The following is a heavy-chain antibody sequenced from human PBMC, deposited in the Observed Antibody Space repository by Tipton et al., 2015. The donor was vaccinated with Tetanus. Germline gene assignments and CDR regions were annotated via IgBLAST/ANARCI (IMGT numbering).Heavy chain of an antibody. Sequence: SLRLSCTASGFTFGEYAMSWFRQAPGRGLEWVSFIRSKAYGGTPEYAASVKGRFTISRDDSKNIAYLQMNSLKTEDTAVYYCTRGRRWLQRRSYYFDYWGPGTLVPVSS. D-gene: IGHD5-24*01. CDR3: TRGRRWLQRRSYYFDY. CDR1: GFTFGEYA. J-gene: IGHJ4*02. CDR2: IRSKAYGGTP. V-gene: IGHV3-49*03.